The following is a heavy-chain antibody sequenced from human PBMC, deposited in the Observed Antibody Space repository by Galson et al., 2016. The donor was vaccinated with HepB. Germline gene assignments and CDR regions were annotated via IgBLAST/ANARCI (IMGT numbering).Heavy chain of an antibody. CDR1: GFSFSSFA. J-gene: IGHJ4*02. CDR3: AKSNECYGSGTYHNSNDHLDY. D-gene: IGHD3-10*01. Sequence: SLRLSCAGSGFSFSSFAMSWVRQAPGKGLQWVSTISGRGGSTYYADSVKGRFTISRDNSKNILYLQVNRLRAEDTATYSCAKSNECYGSGTYHNSNDHLDYGGQGALVTGSS. CDR2: ISGRGGST. V-gene: IGHV3-23*01.